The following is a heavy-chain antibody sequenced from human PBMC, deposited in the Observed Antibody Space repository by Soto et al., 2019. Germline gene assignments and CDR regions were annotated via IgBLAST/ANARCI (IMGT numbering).Heavy chain of an antibody. J-gene: IGHJ4*02. Sequence: HPGGSLKLSCAASGFTFSSYGMHWVRQAPGKGLEWVAVVSFDGSDKYYADSVKGRFTIFRDNSKNTLYLQMNSLREDETAVYYCPYDKCSSGDLVTFDLWAQGTLVT. CDR1: GFTFSSYG. D-gene: IGHD6-13*01. CDR2: VSFDGSDK. V-gene: IGHV3-30*18. CDR3: PYDKCSSGDLVTFDL.